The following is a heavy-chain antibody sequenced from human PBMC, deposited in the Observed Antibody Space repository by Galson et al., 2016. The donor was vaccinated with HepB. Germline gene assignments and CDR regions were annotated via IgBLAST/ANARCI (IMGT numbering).Heavy chain of an antibody. CDR2: VLASGLST. V-gene: IGHV3-23*01. D-gene: IGHD3-22*01. J-gene: IGHJ4*02. CDR3: AKGSSGYYYVSDH. Sequence: SLRLSCAASGFTFDSYAMNWVRQAPGKGLEWVSAVLASGLSTYYAASVRGRSTISRDNSKNTLSLQMDSLRAEDTAVYYCAKGSSGYYYVSDHWGQGTLVTVSS. CDR1: GFTFDSYA.